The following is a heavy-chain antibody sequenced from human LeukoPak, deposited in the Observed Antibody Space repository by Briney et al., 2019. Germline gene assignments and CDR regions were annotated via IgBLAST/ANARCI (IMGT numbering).Heavy chain of an antibody. CDR3: AKDSGIRTMTEIGYFDL. CDR1: GFTFNTYV. Sequence: PGGSLRLSCAASGFTFNTYVLHWVRQAPGKGLEWVAVISYDGSNKYYADSVKGRFTISRDNSKNTLYLQMNSLRAEDTAVYYCAKDSGIRTMTEIGYFDLWGRGTLVTVSS. D-gene: IGHD3-22*01. CDR2: ISYDGSNK. V-gene: IGHV3-30*18. J-gene: IGHJ2*01.